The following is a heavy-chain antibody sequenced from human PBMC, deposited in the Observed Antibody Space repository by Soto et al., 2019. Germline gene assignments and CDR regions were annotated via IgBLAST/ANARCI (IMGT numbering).Heavy chain of an antibody. CDR2: MNPNSGNT. Sequence: GSVKVSCTASGDTFTSYDMTWVRQATGQGREWMGWMNPNSGNTGYAQKLQGRFTMTRNTSISTAYMQLSSLRSEDTAVYYCARGCAYDSSGYCVNAAFDIWGQGTLLTV. V-gene: IGHV1-8*01. CDR3: ARGCAYDSSGYCVNAAFDI. CDR1: GDTFTSYD. D-gene: IGHD3-22*01. J-gene: IGHJ3*02.